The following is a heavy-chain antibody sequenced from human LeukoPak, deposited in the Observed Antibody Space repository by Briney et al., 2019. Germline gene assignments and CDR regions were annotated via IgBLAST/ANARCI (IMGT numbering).Heavy chain of an antibody. V-gene: IGHV3-30*18. D-gene: IGHD5-18*01. CDR3: AKDADTATIIYWYFDV. Sequence: PGGSLRLSCAASGFTFSSFGMHWVRQAPGKGLEWLAVISDDGSNKYHADSVKGRFSISRDTSKNTLYLQMNSLRAEDTAVYYCAKDADTATIIYWYFDVWGRGTLVTVSS. J-gene: IGHJ2*01. CDR2: ISDDGSNK. CDR1: GFTFSSFG.